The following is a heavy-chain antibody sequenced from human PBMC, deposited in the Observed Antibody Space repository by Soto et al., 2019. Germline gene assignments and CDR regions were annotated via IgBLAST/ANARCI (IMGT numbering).Heavy chain of an antibody. CDR1: GYTFTSYY. CDR3: ARYYLRYYDSSGYYFSGY. CDR2: INPSGGST. V-gene: IGHV1-46*01. Sequence: ASVKVSFKASGYTFTSYYMHWVRQAPGQRLEWMGIINPSGGSTSYAQKFQGRVTMTRDTSTSTVYMELSSLRSEDTAVYYCARYYLRYYDSSGYYFSGYCGQGTLVTVSS. J-gene: IGHJ4*02. D-gene: IGHD3-22*01.